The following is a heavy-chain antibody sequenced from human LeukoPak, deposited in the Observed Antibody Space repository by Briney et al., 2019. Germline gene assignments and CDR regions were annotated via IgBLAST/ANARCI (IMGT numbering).Heavy chain of an antibody. Sequence: GGSLRLSCAVSGFTVSSNYMTWVRQAPGKGLEWVSVIYTGDSTNYADSVKGRFTVSTDNSKNILYLQMNSLRAEDTAVYYCARRIPVSHSPEDYWGQGTLVTVSS. CDR1: GFTVSSNY. D-gene: IGHD2/OR15-2a*01. CDR2: IYTGDST. CDR3: ARRIPVSHSPEDY. V-gene: IGHV3-66*01. J-gene: IGHJ4*02.